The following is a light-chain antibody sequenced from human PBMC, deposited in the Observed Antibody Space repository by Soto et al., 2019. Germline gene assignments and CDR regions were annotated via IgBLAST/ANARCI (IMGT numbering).Light chain of an antibody. CDR3: LQVYSFPRT. Sequence: EIVMTQSPATLSVSPGERATVSCRASQSVSSNLAWYQQRPGQGPRLLIYGASTRATGIPARFSGSGSGTDFTLTISSLQSEDFASYFCLQVYSFPRTFGQGTKVDIK. J-gene: IGKJ1*01. V-gene: IGKV3-15*01. CDR2: GAS. CDR1: QSVSSN.